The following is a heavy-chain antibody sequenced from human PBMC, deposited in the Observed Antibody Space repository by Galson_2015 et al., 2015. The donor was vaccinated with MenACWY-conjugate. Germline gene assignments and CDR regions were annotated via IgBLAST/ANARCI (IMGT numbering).Heavy chain of an antibody. D-gene: IGHD1-26*01. CDR3: AKAGMGPTLLYPFDY. CDR2: IIPIFGTA. CDR1: GGTFSSYA. V-gene: IGHV1-69*06. Sequence: SVKVSCKASGGTFSSYAINWVRQAPGQGLEWMGGIIPIFGTAKYAQKFQGRVTITADKSTSTAYMELSSLRSEDTAVYYCAKAGMGPTLLYPFDYWGQGTLVTVSS. J-gene: IGHJ4*02.